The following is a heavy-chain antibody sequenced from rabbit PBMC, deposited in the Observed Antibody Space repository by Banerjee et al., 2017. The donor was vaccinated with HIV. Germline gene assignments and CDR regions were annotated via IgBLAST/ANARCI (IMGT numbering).Heavy chain of an antibody. Sequence: QEQLVESGGGLVQPGGSLTLTCTASGFSFSSSYYMCWVRQAPGKGLEWIACIYAGSSGRTDYASWAKGRFTISKTSTTTVTLQMTSLTAADTATYFCARVRDWWTEYTRLDLWGQGTLVTVS. CDR1: GFSFSSSYY. CDR3: ARVRDWWTEYTRLDL. D-gene: IGHD7-1*01. CDR2: IYAGSSGRT. V-gene: IGHV1S45*01. J-gene: IGHJ3*01.